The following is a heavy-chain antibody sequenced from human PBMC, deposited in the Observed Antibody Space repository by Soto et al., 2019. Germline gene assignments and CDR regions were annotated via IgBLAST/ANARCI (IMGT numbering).Heavy chain of an antibody. V-gene: IGHV3-23*01. CDR2: VSASGLNT. CDR3: ARGGGSAGAFDI. Sequence: GGSLRLSCAASGFPFSSYDMAWVRQAPGKGLEWVSGVSASGLNTDYADPVKGRFYISRDNSKNTVSLHMNSLRAEDTAVYYCARGGGSAGAFDIWGQGTMVTVSS. D-gene: IGHD3-16*01. CDR1: GFPFSSYD. J-gene: IGHJ3*02.